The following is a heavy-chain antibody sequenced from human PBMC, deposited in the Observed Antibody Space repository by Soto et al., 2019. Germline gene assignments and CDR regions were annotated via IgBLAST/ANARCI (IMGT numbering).Heavy chain of an antibody. CDR2: ISGSGGAT. D-gene: IGHD6-13*01. J-gene: IGHJ4*02. V-gene: IGHV3-23*01. CDR3: AKDAIMVSSSFNYFDF. Sequence: GGSLRLSCVVSGFIPSSYAMSWVRQAPGKGLEWVSGISGSGGATSYADSVKGRFTISRDNSKNTLYLQMNSLSAEGTAIYYCAKDAIMVSSSFNYFDFWGQGALVTVSS. CDR1: GFIPSSYA.